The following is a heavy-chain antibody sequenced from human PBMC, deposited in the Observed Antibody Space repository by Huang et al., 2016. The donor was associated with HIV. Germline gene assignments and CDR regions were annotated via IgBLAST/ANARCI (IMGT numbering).Heavy chain of an antibody. J-gene: IGHJ4*02. V-gene: IGHV3-30*04. D-gene: IGHD3-10*01. CDR2: IAEDGSNQ. Sequence: QERLVESGGGVVQPGRSLRLSCAASGFTFSSYAMHWVRQAAGNGGEWGAVIAEDGSNQHYLDSVKGRFTISRDNSKKMLYLQMNSLRMGDTAVYYCARGSAGVLWFGEMWGQGTLVTVSS. CDR1: GFTFSSYA. CDR3: ARGSAGVLWFGEM.